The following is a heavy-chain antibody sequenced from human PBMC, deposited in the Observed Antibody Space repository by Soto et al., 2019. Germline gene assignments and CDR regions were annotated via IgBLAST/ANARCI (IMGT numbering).Heavy chain of an antibody. V-gene: IGHV3-9*01. CDR2: ISWNSGSI. D-gene: IGHD3-10*01. CDR1: GFTFDDYA. Sequence: EVQLVESGGGLVQPGRSLRLSCAASGFTFDDYAMHWVRQAPGKGLEWVSGISWNSGSIGHADSMKGRFTISRDNAKNALYLEMNRLRAEDTALYYCAKDKEVAFFGEFLLFDYWGQGILVTVSS. CDR3: AKDKEVAFFGEFLLFDY. J-gene: IGHJ4*02.